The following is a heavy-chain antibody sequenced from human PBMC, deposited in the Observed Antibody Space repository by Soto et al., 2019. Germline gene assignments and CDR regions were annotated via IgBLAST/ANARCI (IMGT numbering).Heavy chain of an antibody. V-gene: IGHV3-74*01. CDR2: INTDGSRT. Sequence: EVQLVESGGDLVQSGGSLRLSCAASGFTFRNYWMHWVRQSPGEGLVGVSRINTDGSRTDYADSVKGRFTSSRDNAKNTLYLQMNSLRAEDTAVYYCARPRGTGSSAFDIWGQGTMVTVSS. CDR1: GFTFRNYW. CDR3: ARPRGTGSSAFDI. D-gene: IGHD1-1*01. J-gene: IGHJ3*02.